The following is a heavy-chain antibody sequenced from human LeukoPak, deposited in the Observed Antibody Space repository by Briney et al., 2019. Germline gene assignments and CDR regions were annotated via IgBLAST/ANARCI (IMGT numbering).Heavy chain of an antibody. CDR3: ARVKVVRGVDYYYYYGMDV. CDR2: IYYSGST. D-gene: IGHD3-10*01. V-gene: IGHV4-31*11. J-gene: IGHJ6*02. CDR1: GGPFSGYY. Sequence: PSETLSLTCAVYGGPFSGYYWSWIRQHPGKGLEWIGYIYYSGSTYYNPSLKSRVTISVDTSKNQFSLKLSSVTAADTAVYYCARVKVVRGVDYYYYYGMDVWGQGTTVTVSS.